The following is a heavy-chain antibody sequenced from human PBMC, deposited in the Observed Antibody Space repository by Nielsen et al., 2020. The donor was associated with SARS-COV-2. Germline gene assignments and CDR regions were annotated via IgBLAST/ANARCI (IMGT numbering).Heavy chain of an antibody. Sequence: SETLSLTCTVSGASISNGDHYWSWIRQTPGKGLEWIGYVYYSGSTYYNPSLKTRVTISVDTSQNQFSLKLSSVTAADTAVYYCARDGRYSYGSGFDYWGQGTLVTVSS. CDR3: ARDGRYSYGSGFDY. J-gene: IGHJ4*02. V-gene: IGHV4-30-4*02. CDR1: GASISNGDHY. CDR2: VYYSGST. D-gene: IGHD5-18*01.